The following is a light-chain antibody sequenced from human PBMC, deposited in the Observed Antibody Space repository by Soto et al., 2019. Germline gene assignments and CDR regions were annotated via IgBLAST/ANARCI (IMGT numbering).Light chain of an antibody. V-gene: IGKV1-9*01. Sequence: DIKMTQSPSSLSATVGDRVTITCRASQSISSYLNWYQQKPGKAPKLLIYAASSLQSGVPSRFSGSGSGTEFTLTISSLQPEDFATYYCQQLNSYPTFGQGTRLEVK. CDR3: QQLNSYPT. CDR2: AAS. J-gene: IGKJ5*01. CDR1: QSISSY.